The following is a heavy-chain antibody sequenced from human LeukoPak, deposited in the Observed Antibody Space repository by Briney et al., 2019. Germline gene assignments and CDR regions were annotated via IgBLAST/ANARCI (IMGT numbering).Heavy chain of an antibody. CDR3: AKDSNSVPGYSSGWFDC. J-gene: IGHJ4*02. CDR2: ISWNSGSI. Sequence: PGRSLRLSCAASGFTFDDYAMHWVRQAPGKGLEWVSGISWNSGSIGYADSVKGRFTISRDNAKNSLYLQMNSLRAEDMALYYCAKDSNSVPGYSSGWFDCWGQGTLVTVSS. CDR1: GFTFDDYA. D-gene: IGHD6-19*01. V-gene: IGHV3-9*03.